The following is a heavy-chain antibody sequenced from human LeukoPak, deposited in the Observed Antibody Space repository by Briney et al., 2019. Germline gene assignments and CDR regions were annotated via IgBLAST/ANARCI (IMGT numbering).Heavy chain of an antibody. CDR2: IKEDGSQK. CDR1: GFTFSRYW. J-gene: IGHJ3*01. Sequence: PGGSLRLSCAASGFTFSRYWMTWVRQAPGKGREGVANIKEDGSQKYYVDSVKGRFTISRDNAKGSLYLQMNSLRAEVTAVYYCERDDRSTRSSVGRDAYDVWGKGKMATVSS. CDR3: ERDDRSTRSSVGRDAYDV. V-gene: IGHV3-7*01. D-gene: IGHD1-26*01.